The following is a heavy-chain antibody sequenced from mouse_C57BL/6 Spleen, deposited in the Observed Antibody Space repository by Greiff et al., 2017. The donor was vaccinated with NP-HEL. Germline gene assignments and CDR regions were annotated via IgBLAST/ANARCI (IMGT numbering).Heavy chain of an antibody. J-gene: IGHJ2*01. CDR2: IRLKSDNYAT. CDR3: TGYGSSFFDY. CDR1: GFTFSNYW. D-gene: IGHD1-1*01. V-gene: IGHV6-3*01. Sequence: EVKLVESGGGLVQPGGSMKLSCVASGFTFSNYWMNWVRQSPEKGLEWVAQIRLKSDNYATHYAESVKGRFTISRDDSKSSVYLQMNNLRAEDTGIYYCTGYGSSFFDYWGQGTTLTVSS.